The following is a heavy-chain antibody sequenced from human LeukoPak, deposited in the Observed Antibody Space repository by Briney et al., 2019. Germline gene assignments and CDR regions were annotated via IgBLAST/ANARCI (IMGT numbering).Heavy chain of an antibody. D-gene: IGHD3-22*01. V-gene: IGHV4-59*08. CDR1: GGSISSYY. J-gene: IGHJ5*02. CDR2: IYHSGST. Sequence: PSETLSLTCTVSGGSISSYYWSWIRQPPGKGLEWIGYIYHSGSTNYNPSLKSRVTISVDTSKNQFSLKLSSVTAADTAVYYCARQVSYYDNTWFDPWGQGTLVTVSS. CDR3: ARQVSYYDNTWFDP.